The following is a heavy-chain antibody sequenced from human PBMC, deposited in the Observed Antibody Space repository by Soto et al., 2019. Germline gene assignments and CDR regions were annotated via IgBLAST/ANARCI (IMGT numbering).Heavy chain of an antibody. J-gene: IGHJ4*02. CDR3: ARRWGEGRVDY. D-gene: IGHD3-10*01. CDR2: IYYSGNA. CDR1: GDSISTNNYY. V-gene: IGHV4-39*07. Sequence: SETLSLTCTVSGDSISTNNYYWGWIRQPPGKGLEWIGSIYYSGNAYYNPSLRSRVTISVDTSKNQISLKVSSATAADTAVYYCARRWGEGRVDYWGQGTLVTVSS.